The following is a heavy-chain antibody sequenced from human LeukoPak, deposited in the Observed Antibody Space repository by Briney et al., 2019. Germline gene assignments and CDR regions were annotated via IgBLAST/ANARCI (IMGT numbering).Heavy chain of an antibody. CDR2: INPNSGGT. CDR3: ARDHSDRIVVVPAASYNWFDP. V-gene: IGHV1-2*02. Sequence: ASVKVSCKASGYTFTGYYMHWVRQAPGQGLEWMGWINPNSGGTNYAQKFQGRVTMTRDTSISTAYMELSRLRSDDTAVYYCARDHSDRIVVVPAASYNWFDPWSQGTLVTVSS. CDR1: GYTFTGYY. J-gene: IGHJ5*02. D-gene: IGHD2-2*01.